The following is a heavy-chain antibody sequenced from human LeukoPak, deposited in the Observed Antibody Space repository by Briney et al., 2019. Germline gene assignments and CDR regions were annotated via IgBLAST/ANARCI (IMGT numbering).Heavy chain of an antibody. CDR1: GFTFSSYW. Sequence: GGSLRLSCAASGFTFSSYWMHWVRQAPGKGLVWVSRTNSDGSSTSYADSVKGRFTISRDNAKNTLYLQMNSLRAEDTAVYYCAREGYSYGPGRYFDYWGQGTLVTVSS. V-gene: IGHV3-74*01. J-gene: IGHJ4*02. CDR2: TNSDGSST. CDR3: AREGYSYGPGRYFDY. D-gene: IGHD5-18*01.